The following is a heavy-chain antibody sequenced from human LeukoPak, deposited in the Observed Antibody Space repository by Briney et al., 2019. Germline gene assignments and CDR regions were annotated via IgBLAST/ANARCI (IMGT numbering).Heavy chain of an antibody. CDR2: IHYSGIA. Sequence: SETLSFTCTVSGGSISSSGYSWGWIRQPPGKGLEWIGSIHYSGIAHYNPSLKSRVTISIDTSKIQFSLRLSSVTAADTAVYYCAGQHSTSWYHRVDYWGQGTLVTVSS. CDR3: AGQHSTSWYHRVDY. V-gene: IGHV4-39*01. CDR1: GGSISSSGYS. J-gene: IGHJ4*02. D-gene: IGHD6-13*01.